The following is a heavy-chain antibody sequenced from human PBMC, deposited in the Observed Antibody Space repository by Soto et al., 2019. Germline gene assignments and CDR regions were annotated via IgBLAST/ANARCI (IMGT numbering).Heavy chain of an antibody. J-gene: IGHJ4*01. CDR3: ARGITMIVAVQGDAPGKFYFDF. D-gene: IGHD3-22*01. CDR2: INHSGNT. CDR1: GGSSSGHY. Sequence: SETLCLTCDVKGGSSSGHYGRCIRQPPGKGLRWIGEINHSGNTNHNPSLKRRVTMSVDTSKNQFSLKLRSVTAADTALYYCARGITMIVAVQGDAPGKFYFDFWGQGPLVTVSS. V-gene: IGHV4-34*01.